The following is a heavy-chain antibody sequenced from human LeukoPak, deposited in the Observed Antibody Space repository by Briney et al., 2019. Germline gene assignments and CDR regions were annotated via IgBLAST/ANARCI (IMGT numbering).Heavy chain of an antibody. D-gene: IGHD2-21*02. CDR1: GYTFTGYY. CDR2: IHHNSGGT. CDR3: ARDLIVVVTASLGY. Sequence: GASVKVSCKASGYTFTGYYMHWVRQAPGQGLEGMGWIHHNSGGTNYAQKFQGRVTMTRDTSISTAYMELSRLRSDDTAVYYCARDLIVVVTASLGYWGQGTLVTVSS. J-gene: IGHJ4*02. V-gene: IGHV1-2*02.